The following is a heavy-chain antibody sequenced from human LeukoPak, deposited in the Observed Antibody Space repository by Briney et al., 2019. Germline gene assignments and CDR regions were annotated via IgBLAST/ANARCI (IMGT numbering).Heavy chain of an antibody. CDR3: ARGYYDSSGYYPYGMDV. V-gene: IGHV1-69*13. CDR1: GGTFSSYA. J-gene: IGHJ6*02. D-gene: IGHD3-22*01. Sequence: SVKVSCKASGGTFSSYAISWVRQAPGRGLEWMGGIIPSFGTANYAQKFQGRVTITADESTSTAYMELSSLRSEDTAVYYCARGYYDSSGYYPYGMDVWGQGTTVTVSS. CDR2: IIPSFGTA.